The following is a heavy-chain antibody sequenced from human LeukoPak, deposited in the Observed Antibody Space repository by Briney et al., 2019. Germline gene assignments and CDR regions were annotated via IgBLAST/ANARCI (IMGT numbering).Heavy chain of an antibody. CDR2: ISSSGSTI. J-gene: IGHJ3*02. Sequence: PGGSLRLSCAASGFTFSNYEMNWVCQAPGKGLEWVSYISSSGSTIYYADSVKGRFTISRDNPKNLLYLQMNSLRAEDTAVYYCARDAEYQLLYDAFDMWGQGTMVTVSS. D-gene: IGHD2-2*01. V-gene: IGHV3-48*03. CDR1: GFTFSNYE. CDR3: ARDAEYQLLYDAFDM.